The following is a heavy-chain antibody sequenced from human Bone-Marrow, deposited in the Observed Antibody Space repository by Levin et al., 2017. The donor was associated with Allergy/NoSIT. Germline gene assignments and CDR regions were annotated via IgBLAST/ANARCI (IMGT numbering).Heavy chain of an antibody. J-gene: IGHJ4*02. CDR1: GFTLSRFA. D-gene: IGHD3-10*01. CDR3: ASFYFGDDFDY. CDR2: VSYDGTLK. V-gene: IGHV3-30*01. Sequence: PGGSLRLSCAASGFTLSRFAMHWVRQTPGKGLEWVASVSYDGTLKNYAPSVKGRFTISRDNPNNMVLLHMKYLRPDDTALYYCASFYFGDDFDYWGQGTLVIVSS.